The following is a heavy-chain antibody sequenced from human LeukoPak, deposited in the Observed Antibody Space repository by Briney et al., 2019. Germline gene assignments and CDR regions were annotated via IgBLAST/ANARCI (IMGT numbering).Heavy chain of an antibody. CDR2: INPNTANP. D-gene: IGHD2-15*01. CDR1: GYTFTIYA. J-gene: IGHJ4*02. V-gene: IGHV7-4-1*02. Sequence: ASVKVSCKTSGYTFTIYAMNWVRQAPGQGLEWMGWINPNTANPTYAQGFTGRFVFSVDTSVSTAYLQISRLKAEDTAVYYCARPYCSGTTCHSYFDHWGQGALVTVSS. CDR3: ARPYCSGTTCHSYFDH.